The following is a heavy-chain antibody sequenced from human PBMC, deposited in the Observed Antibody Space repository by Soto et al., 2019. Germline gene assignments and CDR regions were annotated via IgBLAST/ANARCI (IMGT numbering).Heavy chain of an antibody. D-gene: IGHD2-2*01. V-gene: IGHV5-51*03. CDR2: IYPGDSDT. J-gene: IGHJ6*02. CDR1: GYIFTSYW. CDR3: ARRGGYCSSTSCSYRMDV. Sequence: PGESLKISWNGSGYIFTSYWIGGVRQMPGKGLEWMGIIYPGDSDTGYSPSFQGQATISADKSISTAYLQWSSLKASDTAMYYCARRGGYCSSTSCSYRMDVWGQGTTVTVSS.